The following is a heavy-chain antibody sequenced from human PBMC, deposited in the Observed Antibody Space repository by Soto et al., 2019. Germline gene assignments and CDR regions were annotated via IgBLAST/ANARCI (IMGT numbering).Heavy chain of an antibody. V-gene: IGHV3-21*01. Sequence: EVQVVESGGGLVKPGGSLRLSCAASGFTFNNYNMNWVRQGPGKGLEWVASISSKSNQIFHADSVKVRFTISRDNAKNSLYLQMKRLRAEDTAVYYCAKDRGLGSPVSVGLDVCCQGTTVTVSS. CDR2: ISSKSNQI. J-gene: IGHJ6*02. D-gene: IGHD3-10*01. CDR1: GFTFNNYN. CDR3: AKDRGLGSPVSVGLDV.